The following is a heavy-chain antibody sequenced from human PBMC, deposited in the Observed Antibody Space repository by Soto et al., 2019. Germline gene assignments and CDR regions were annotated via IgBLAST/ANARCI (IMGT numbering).Heavy chain of an antibody. CDR3: AKDLSYGFDY. J-gene: IGHJ4*02. V-gene: IGHV3-30*18. CDR2: ISYDGSNK. CDR1: GFTFSSYG. Sequence: GGSLRLSFAASGFTFSSYGMHWVRQAPGKGLEWVAVISYDGSNKYYADSVKGRFTISRDNSKNTLYLQMNSLRAEDTAVYYCAKDLSYGFDYWGQGTLVTVSS. D-gene: IGHD5-18*01.